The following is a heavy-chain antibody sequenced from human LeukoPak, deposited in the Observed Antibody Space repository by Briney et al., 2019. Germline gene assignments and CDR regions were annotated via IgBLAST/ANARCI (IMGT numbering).Heavy chain of an antibody. D-gene: IGHD3-9*01. CDR2: VSEDGSNK. CDR3: ARDRYFDWYVIGYYYYGMDV. CDR1: GFTFSSYA. J-gene: IGHJ6*04. Sequence: PGGSLRLSCAASGFTFSSYAMHWVRQAPGKGLEGVADVSEDGSNKYYADSVKGRFTISRDNSKNTLYLQMNSLRAEDTAVYYCARDRYFDWYVIGYYYYGMDVWGKGTTVTVSS. V-gene: IGHV3-30*04.